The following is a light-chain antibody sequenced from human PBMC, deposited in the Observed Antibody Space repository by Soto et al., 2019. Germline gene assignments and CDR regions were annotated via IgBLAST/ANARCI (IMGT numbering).Light chain of an antibody. CDR2: NVN. J-gene: IGLJ1*01. CDR3: SSFTSSTTYV. Sequence: SGMTQPATVSGFPGPSITISCTGTSSYVGGYNYVSWYQQHPGEVPKVIIFNVNNRPSGVSDRFSGSRSGNTASLTISGLQAEDEADYYCSSFTSSTTYVFGTGTKVTVL. CDR1: SSYVGGYNY. V-gene: IGLV2-14*03.